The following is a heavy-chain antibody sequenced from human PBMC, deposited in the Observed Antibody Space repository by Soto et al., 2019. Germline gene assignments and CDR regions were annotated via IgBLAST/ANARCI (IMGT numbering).Heavy chain of an antibody. V-gene: IGHV5-10-1*04. CDR3: ARGGVSTRTFDY. Sequence: GESLKISCKGSGYSFAGYWITWVRQKPGKGLEWMGRIDPSDSQTYYSPSFQGQVTISADKSISSAYLQWSSLRASDTAMYYCARGGVSTRTFDYWGQGTPVTVSS. CDR1: GYSFAGYW. J-gene: IGHJ4*02. D-gene: IGHD3-3*01. CDR2: IDPSDSQT.